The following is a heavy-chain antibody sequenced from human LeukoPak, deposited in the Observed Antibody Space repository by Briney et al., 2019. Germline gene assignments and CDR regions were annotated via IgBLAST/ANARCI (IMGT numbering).Heavy chain of an antibody. D-gene: IGHD3-10*01. CDR3: VKDGLLLGSGRGWFDP. V-gene: IGHV3-9*01. CDR2: ISWNSINI. Sequence: GGSLRLSCAASGFTFDDYAMHWVRQATGEGLEWVSGISWNSINIGYADSVKGRFTISRDNAKNSLYLQMNSLRVEDTAFYYCVKDGLLLGSGRGWFDPWGQGTLVTVSS. CDR1: GFTFDDYA. J-gene: IGHJ5*02.